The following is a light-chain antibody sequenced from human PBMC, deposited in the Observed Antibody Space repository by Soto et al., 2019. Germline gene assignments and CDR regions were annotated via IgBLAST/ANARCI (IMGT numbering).Light chain of an antibody. J-gene: IGKJ1*01. CDR1: QSVDNW. Sequence: DIQMTQSPSTLSASVGDRVTITCRASQSVDNWLAWFQQKPGKAPKVLIYKASNLESGVPPRFSGSGSGTEFTLTISSLQPDDFATYYCQQYNSYSEAFGQGTKVDI. CDR3: QQYNSYSEA. V-gene: IGKV1-5*03. CDR2: KAS.